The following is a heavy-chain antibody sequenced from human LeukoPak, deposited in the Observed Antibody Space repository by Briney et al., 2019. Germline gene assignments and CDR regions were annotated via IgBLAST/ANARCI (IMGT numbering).Heavy chain of an antibody. CDR2: IIPILGIA. D-gene: IGHD2-15*01. CDR3: ARRGCCSGGSCYSPFDY. J-gene: IGHJ4*02. V-gene: IGHV1-69*02. CDR1: GGTFSSYT. Sequence: GASVKLSCKASGGTFSSYTISWVRQAPGHGLEWMGRIIPILGIANYAQKFQGRVTITADKSTSTAYMELSSLRSEDTAVYYCARRGCCSGGSCYSPFDYWGQGTLVTVSS.